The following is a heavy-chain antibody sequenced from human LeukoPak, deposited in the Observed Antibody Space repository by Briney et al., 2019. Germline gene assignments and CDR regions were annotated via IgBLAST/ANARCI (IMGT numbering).Heavy chain of an antibody. CDR2: IYHSGST. J-gene: IGHJ4*02. V-gene: IGHV4-34*01. CDR3: AGESIVGADDIDY. CDR1: GGSLSGHY. D-gene: IGHD1-26*01. Sequence: PSETLSLTCAVYGGSLSGHYGSWVRQPPGKGLEWIGSIYHSGSTYYNPSLKSRVTISVDTSKNQFSLKLSSVTAADTAVYYCAGESIVGADDIDYWGQGTLVTVSS.